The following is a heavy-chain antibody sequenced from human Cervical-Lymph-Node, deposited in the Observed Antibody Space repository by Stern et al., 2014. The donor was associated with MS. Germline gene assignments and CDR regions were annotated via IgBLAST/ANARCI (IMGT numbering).Heavy chain of an antibody. V-gene: IGHV1-46*01. D-gene: IGHD1-1*01. J-gene: IGHJ4*02. CDR2: INRGDVST. Sequence: VQLVQSGGEVKKPGASVKVSCQASGYILTTYYIHWVRQAPGQGLAWMGRINRGDVSTEYAQRFQVRITMTRDTSTSTVYMELNSLRAEDTAVYYCARGLERKVGRGYWGQGTLVTVS. CDR3: ARGLERKVGRGY. CDR1: GYILTTYY.